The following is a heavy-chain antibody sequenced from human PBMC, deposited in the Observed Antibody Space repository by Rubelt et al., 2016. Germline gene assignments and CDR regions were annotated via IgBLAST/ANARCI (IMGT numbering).Heavy chain of an antibody. V-gene: IGHV4-59*02. CDR3: ARDAAGRFFDI. CDR2: VYYSGST. CDR1: EGSVDGYY. D-gene: IGHD3-3*01. Sequence: QVQLQESGPGLVKTSETLSLNCTVSEGSVDGYYWSWIRQSPGKGLEWMGYVYYSGSTTYNPSLKSRVTISVNTSKKQFSLNLSSVTAADTAVYYCARDAAGRFFDIWGQGIMVTVSS. J-gene: IGHJ3*02.